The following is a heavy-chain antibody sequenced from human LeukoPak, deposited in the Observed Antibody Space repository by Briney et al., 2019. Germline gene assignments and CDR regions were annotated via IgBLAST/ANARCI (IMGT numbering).Heavy chain of an antibody. V-gene: IGHV1-69*05. J-gene: IGHJ3*02. CDR3: ARNLGYCSGGSCYTGRAFDI. CDR1: GGTFSSYA. CDR2: IIPIFGTA. D-gene: IGHD2-15*01. Sequence: SVKVSCKASGGTFSSYAISWVRQAPGQGLEWMGRIIPIFGTANYAQKFQGRDTITTDESTSTAYLELSSLRSEDTAVYYCARNLGYCSGGSCYTGRAFDIWGQGTMVTVSS.